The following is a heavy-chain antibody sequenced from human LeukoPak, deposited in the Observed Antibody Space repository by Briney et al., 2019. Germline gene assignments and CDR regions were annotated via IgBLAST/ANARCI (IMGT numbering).Heavy chain of an antibody. J-gene: IGHJ6*03. Sequence: SGGSLRLSCAASGFTFSSYWMSWVRQAPGKGLEWVANIEQDGSEKYYVDSVKGRFTISRDNAKNSLYLQMNSLRAEDTAVYYCARDSQHYYYYYYMDVWGKGTTVTVSS. CDR2: IEQDGSEK. D-gene: IGHD2-2*01. V-gene: IGHV3-7*01. CDR1: GFTFSSYW. CDR3: ARDSQHYYYYYYMDV.